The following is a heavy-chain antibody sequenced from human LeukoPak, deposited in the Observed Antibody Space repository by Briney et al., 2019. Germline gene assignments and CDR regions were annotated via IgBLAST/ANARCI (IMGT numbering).Heavy chain of an antibody. Sequence: KTSETLSLTCTVSGGSISSGSYYWSWIRQPAGKGLEWIGRIYTSGSTNYNPSLKSRVTMSVDTSKNQFSLKLSSVTAADTAVYYCARDREDPTELLWFGELSSGPGWFDPWGQGTLVTVSS. CDR3: ARDREDPTELLWFGELSSGPGWFDP. CDR2: IYTSGST. V-gene: IGHV4-61*02. D-gene: IGHD3-10*01. CDR1: GGSISSGSYY. J-gene: IGHJ5*02.